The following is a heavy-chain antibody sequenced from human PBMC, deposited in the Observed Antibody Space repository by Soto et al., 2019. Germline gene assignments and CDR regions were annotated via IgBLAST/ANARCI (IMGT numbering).Heavy chain of an antibody. CDR3: ARERPTLRYYYYGMDV. CDR2: IWYDGSNK. CDR1: GFTFSSYG. V-gene: IGHV3-33*01. J-gene: IGHJ6*02. Sequence: QVQLVESGGVVVQPGRSLRLSCAASGFTFSSYGMHWVRQAPGKGLEWVAVIWYDGSNKYYADSVKGRFTISRDNSKNTLYLQMNSLRAEDTAVYYCARERPTLRYYYYGMDVWGQGTTVTVSS. D-gene: IGHD5-12*01.